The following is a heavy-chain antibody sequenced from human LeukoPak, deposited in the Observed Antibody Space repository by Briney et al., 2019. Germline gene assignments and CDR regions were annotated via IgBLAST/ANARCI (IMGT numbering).Heavy chain of an antibody. J-gene: IGHJ4*02. CDR1: GFSFGGYG. V-gene: IGHV3-33*03. CDR3: ATEGQQLELDY. Sequence: GGSLRLSCAASGFSFGGYGMHWVRQAPGKGLEWVAVIWYDGGNTYYADSVKGRFTISRDNAKNSLYLQMNSLRAEDTAVYYCATEGQQLELDYWGQGTLVTVSS. D-gene: IGHD6-13*01. CDR2: IWYDGGNT.